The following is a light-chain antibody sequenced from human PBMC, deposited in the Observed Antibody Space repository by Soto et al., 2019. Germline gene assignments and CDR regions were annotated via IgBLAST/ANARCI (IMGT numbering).Light chain of an antibody. CDR2: GAS. CDR3: QQYETFSGT. Sequence: EVVMTPSPATLSVSPVERATLSCRASQSVTSNLAWYQQKPGQAPRLLISGASTRATGIPARFSGSGSGTEFTLTISSLQPDDFATYYCQQYETFSGTFGPGTKVDIK. V-gene: IGKV3-15*01. J-gene: IGKJ1*01. CDR1: QSVTSN.